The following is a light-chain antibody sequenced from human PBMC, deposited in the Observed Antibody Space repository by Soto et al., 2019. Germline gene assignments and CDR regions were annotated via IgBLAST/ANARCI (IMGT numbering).Light chain of an antibody. CDR2: AAS. V-gene: IGKV1-9*01. CDR1: QGISSY. J-gene: IGKJ1*01. Sequence: DIQLTQSPSFLSASGGDRVTITCRASQGISSYLAWYQQKPGKAPKLLIYAASTLQSGVPSRFSGSGSGTEFTITISSLQPEDFATYYCQQLNSYPRTFGQGTKVDIK. CDR3: QQLNSYPRT.